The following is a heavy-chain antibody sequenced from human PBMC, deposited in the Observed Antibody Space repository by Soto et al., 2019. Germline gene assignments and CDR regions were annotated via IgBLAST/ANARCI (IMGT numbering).Heavy chain of an antibody. J-gene: IGHJ5*02. CDR2: TYHSGST. CDR1: GGSISSSNW. CDR3: ARSSLYCSGGSCYSEWWFDP. V-gene: IGHV4-4*02. D-gene: IGHD2-15*01. Sequence: SETLSLTCAVSGGSISSSNWWSWVRQPPGKGLEWIGETYHSGSTNYNPSLKSRVTISVDKSKNQFSLKLSSVTAADTAVYYCARSSLYCSGGSCYSEWWFDPWGQGTLVTVSS.